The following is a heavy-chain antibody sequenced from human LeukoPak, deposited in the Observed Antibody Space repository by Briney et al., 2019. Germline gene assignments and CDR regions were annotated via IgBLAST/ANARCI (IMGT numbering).Heavy chain of an antibody. CDR3: ARDSFPHCSGGSCYATYYFDY. V-gene: IGHV1-46*01. D-gene: IGHD2-15*01. J-gene: IGHJ4*02. CDR1: GYTFSSYY. CDR2: INPSGGST. Sequence: ASVKVSCKASGYTFSSYYMHWVRQAPGQGLEWMGIINPSGGSTTYAQKFQGRVTMTRDMSTSTVYMDLSSLRSEDTAVYYCARDSFPHCSGGSCYATYYFDYWGQGTLVTVSS.